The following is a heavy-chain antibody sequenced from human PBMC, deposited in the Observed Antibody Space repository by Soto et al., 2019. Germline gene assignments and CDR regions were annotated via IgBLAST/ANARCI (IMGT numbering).Heavy chain of an antibody. D-gene: IGHD4-17*01. CDR2: ISYDGSNK. CDR3: AKDYGDYLYYYYYGMDV. CDR1: GFTLSSYG. Sequence: QVQLVESGGGVVQPGRSLRLSCAASGFTLSSYGMHWVRQAPGKGLEWVAVISYDGSNKYYADSVKGRFTISRDNSKNTLYLQMNSLRAEDTAVYYCAKDYGDYLYYYYYGMDVWGQGTTVTVSS. J-gene: IGHJ6*02. V-gene: IGHV3-30*18.